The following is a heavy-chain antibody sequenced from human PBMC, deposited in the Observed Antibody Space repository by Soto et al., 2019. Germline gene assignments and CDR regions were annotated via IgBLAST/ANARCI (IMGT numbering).Heavy chain of an antibody. J-gene: IGHJ4*02. D-gene: IGHD2-2*01. Sequence: QVQLVQSGAEVKKPGASVKVSCKASGYTFTGYYMHWVRQAPGQGLEWMGWISANSGGTNYVQKFQGRVTMTRDTSISTAYMELSRLRSDDTAVYYCARLTVPLDFVVLPAASYDYWGQGTLVTVSS. V-gene: IGHV1-2*02. CDR3: ARLTVPLDFVVLPAASYDY. CDR2: ISANSGGT. CDR1: GYTFTGYY.